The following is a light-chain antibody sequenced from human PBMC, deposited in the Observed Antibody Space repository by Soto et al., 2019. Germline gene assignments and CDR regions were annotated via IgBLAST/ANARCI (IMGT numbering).Light chain of an antibody. J-gene: IGKJ1*01. V-gene: IGKV2-28*01. CDR2: LGS. Sequence: IVMTQSPLSLPVTPGEPASISCRSSQSLLHSNGYNYLDWYLQKPGQSPQLLIYLGSNRASEVPDRFSGSGSGTDFTLKNSRVEAEDVGVYYCMQALQTSWTFGQGTKVEIK. CDR3: MQALQTSWT. CDR1: QSLLHSNGYNY.